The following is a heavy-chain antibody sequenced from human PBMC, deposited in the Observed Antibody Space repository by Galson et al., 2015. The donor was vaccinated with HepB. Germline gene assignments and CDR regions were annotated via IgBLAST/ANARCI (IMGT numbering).Heavy chain of an antibody. J-gene: IGHJ4*02. V-gene: IGHV3-9*01. CDR3: AKDRYFTVTTTHFDY. CDR1: GFTFDDYA. D-gene: IGHD4-17*01. CDR2: ISWNSGSI. Sequence: SLRLSCAASGFTFDDYAMHWVRQAPGKGLEWVSGISWNSGSIGYADSVKGRFTISRDNAKNSLYLQMNSLRAEDTALYYCAKDRYFTVTTTHFDYWGQGTLVTVSS.